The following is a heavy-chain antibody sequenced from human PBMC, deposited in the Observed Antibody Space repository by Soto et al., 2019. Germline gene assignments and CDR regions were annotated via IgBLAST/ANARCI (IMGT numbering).Heavy chain of an antibody. CDR3: ARQSLGNIRLRGFDY. D-gene: IGHD1-1*01. V-gene: IGHV3-33*01. CDR1: GFTFSSYG. CDR2: IWYDGSEK. Sequence: QVQLVESGGGVVQPGRSLRLSCAASGFTFSSYGMHWVRQAPGKGLEWVAVIWYDGSEKYYADSVKGRFTISRDNSKNTLELQMNSLRAEDTAVYYCARQSLGNIRLRGFDYWGQGALVTVSS. J-gene: IGHJ4*02.